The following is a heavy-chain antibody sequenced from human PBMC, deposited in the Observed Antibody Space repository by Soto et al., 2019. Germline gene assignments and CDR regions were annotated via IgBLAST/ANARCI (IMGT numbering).Heavy chain of an antibody. CDR1: GYSFTTYG. D-gene: IGHD3-10*01. CDR2: ISDYNGNT. V-gene: IGHV1-18*01. J-gene: IGHJ6*02. CDR3: AREGYYSGSGSYSPPRYYGMDV. Sequence: QVQLVQSGAEVKKPGASVKVSCKASGYSFTTYGISWVRQAPGQGLEWMGWISDYNGNTNYEKKFQGRVTMTTDTATGTASMERTSLRSDDTAVYYWAREGYYSGSGSYSPPRYYGMDVWGQGTTVTVS.